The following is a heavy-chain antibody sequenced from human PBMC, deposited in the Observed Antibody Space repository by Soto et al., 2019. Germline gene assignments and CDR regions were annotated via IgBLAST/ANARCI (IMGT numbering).Heavy chain of an antibody. J-gene: IGHJ1*01. V-gene: IGHV1-46*03. CDR3: SRVDRGETAPFQR. D-gene: IGHD2-21*02. Sequence: ASVKVSCKASGYTFTSYAMHWVRQAPGQGLEWMGWINPFDGSRMFAQSFQGRVTMTRDTSTSTVYMEVSSLRSEDTAVYYCSRVDRGETAPFQRWSLGTPVSVS. CDR1: GYTFTSYA. CDR2: INPFDGSR.